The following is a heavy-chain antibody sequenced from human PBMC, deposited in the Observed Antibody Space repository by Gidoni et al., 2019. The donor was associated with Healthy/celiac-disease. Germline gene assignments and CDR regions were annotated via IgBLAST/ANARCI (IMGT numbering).Heavy chain of an antibody. V-gene: IGHV4-59*01. CDR2: IYYSGST. J-gene: IGHJ4*02. CDR3: ARSAVAGPYYFDY. CDR1: GGSISSYY. D-gene: IGHD6-19*01. Sequence: QVQLQESGPGLVKPSETLSLTCTVSGGSISSYYWSWIRQPPGKGLEWIGYIYYSGSTNYNPSLKSRVTISVDTSKNQFSLKLSSVTVADTAVYYCARSAVAGPYYFDYWGQGTLVTVSS.